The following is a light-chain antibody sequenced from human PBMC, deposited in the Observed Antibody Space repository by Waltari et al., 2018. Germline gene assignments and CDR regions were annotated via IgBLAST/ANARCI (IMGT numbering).Light chain of an antibody. Sequence: QQDADKAHDLIIFDGIDLPFGVSNRFSGSKCGNPASLTISGLQAEDEADYYCSSYKCSITLELFGGGTSLTVL. CDR2: DGI. V-gene: IGLV2-14*03. CDR3: SSYKCSITLEL. J-gene: IGLJ2*01.